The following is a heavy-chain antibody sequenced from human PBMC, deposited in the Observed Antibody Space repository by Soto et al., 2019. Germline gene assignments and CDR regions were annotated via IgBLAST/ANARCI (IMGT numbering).Heavy chain of an antibody. V-gene: IGHV3-49*04. CDR1: GFTFGGYA. CDR3: KLAVNPDAFDI. D-gene: IGHD3-22*01. J-gene: IGHJ3*02. Sequence: GGAMRRSCTAAGFTFGGYAMSWVRQARGKGLEWVRFIRRKAYGGTTEYAASVKGRFTISRDDSKSIAYLQMNSLKTEDTAVSYCKLAVNPDAFDIWGQGTMVTVSS. CDR2: IRRKAYGGTT.